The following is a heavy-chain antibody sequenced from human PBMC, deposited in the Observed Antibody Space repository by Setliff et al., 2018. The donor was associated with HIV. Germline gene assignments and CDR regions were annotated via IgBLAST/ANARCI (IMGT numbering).Heavy chain of an antibody. Sequence: PSETLSLTCAVSGDSISSSNWWNWVRQPPGKGLEWIGEIYHSGSTNYNPSLKSRVTISVDTSKNQFSLNLSSVTAADTAVYYCAREQDYYDSSGYSRSRAFDIWGQGTMVTVSS. J-gene: IGHJ3*02. V-gene: IGHV4-4*02. D-gene: IGHD3-22*01. CDR3: AREQDYYDSSGYSRSRAFDI. CDR1: GDSISSSNW. CDR2: IYHSGST.